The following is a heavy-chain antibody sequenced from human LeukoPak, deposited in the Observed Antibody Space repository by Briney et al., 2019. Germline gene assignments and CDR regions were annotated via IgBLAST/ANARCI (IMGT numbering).Heavy chain of an antibody. CDR2: TYYRTKWYN. J-gene: IGHJ4*02. D-gene: IGHD2-15*01. Sequence: SQTLSLTCAFSGDSVPSNSVAWNWIRQSPSRGLEWLGRTYYRTKWYNDYVVSVKRRITINPDKSTNQFSLQLNTVTPEDTAVYYCARDHCSGCSGHWRFDYWGQGTLVTVSS. V-gene: IGHV6-1*01. CDR3: ARDHCSGCSGHWRFDY. CDR1: GDSVPSNSVA.